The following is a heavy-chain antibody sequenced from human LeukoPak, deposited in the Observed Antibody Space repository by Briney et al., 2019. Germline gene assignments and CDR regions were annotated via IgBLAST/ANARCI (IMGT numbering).Heavy chain of an antibody. CDR2: ISSSSSYI. CDR1: GFTFSSYS. CDR3: AKDKESIAAAEFDH. Sequence: GGSLRLSCAASGFTFSSYSMNWVRQAPGKGLEWVSSISSSSSYIYYADSVKGRFTISRDNAKNSLYLQMNSLRAEDTALYYCAKDKESIAAAEFDHWGQGTLVTVSS. D-gene: IGHD6-13*01. V-gene: IGHV3-21*04. J-gene: IGHJ4*02.